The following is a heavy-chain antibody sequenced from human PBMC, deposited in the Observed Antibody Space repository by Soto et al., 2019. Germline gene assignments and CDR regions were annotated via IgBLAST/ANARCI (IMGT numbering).Heavy chain of an antibody. Sequence: EVQLVESGGGLVQPGGSLRLSCATSGFTFTTFWMSWVRQAPGKGPEWVANINQDGSVQYYVDSVTGRFTISRDNAQSSLYLQMNSLRAADTAVYYCVRGHTYIVFWCQGTLVTVSS. CDR3: VRGHTYIVF. D-gene: IGHD3-16*02. V-gene: IGHV3-7*01. CDR2: INQDGSVQ. CDR1: GFTFTTFW. J-gene: IGHJ4*02.